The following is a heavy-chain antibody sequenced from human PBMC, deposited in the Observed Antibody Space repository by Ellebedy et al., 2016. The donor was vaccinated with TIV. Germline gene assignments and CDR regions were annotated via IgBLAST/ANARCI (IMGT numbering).Heavy chain of an antibody. CDR1: GFTFDDYA. Sequence: GGSLRLSXAASGFTFDDYAMHWVRQAPGKGLEWVSLISWDGGSTYYADSVKGRFTISRDNSKNSLYLQMNSLRAEDTALYYCAKDMGGDGYNFDYWGQGTLVTVSS. D-gene: IGHD5-24*01. V-gene: IGHV3-43D*03. CDR2: ISWDGGST. CDR3: AKDMGGDGYNFDY. J-gene: IGHJ4*02.